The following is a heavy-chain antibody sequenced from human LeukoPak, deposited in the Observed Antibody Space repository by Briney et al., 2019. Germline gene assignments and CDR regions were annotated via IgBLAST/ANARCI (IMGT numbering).Heavy chain of an antibody. CDR3: ARVLLERPGIDSFDM. D-gene: IGHD1-1*01. CDR2: INSGSSTI. J-gene: IGHJ3*02. Sequence: GGSLRLSCGASEFSLCSDSMGWVRQAPGKGLEWVSHINSGSSTIYYADSVKGRFTISRDNAGNSLYLHMNSLRAEDTAVYYCARVLLERPGIDSFDMWGQGTMVTVSS. V-gene: IGHV3-48*01. CDR1: EFSLCSDS.